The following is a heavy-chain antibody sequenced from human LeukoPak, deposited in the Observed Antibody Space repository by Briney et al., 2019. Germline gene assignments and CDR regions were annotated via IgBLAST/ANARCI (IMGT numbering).Heavy chain of an antibody. J-gene: IGHJ4*02. V-gene: IGHV4-59*08. Sequence: SETLSLTCTVSGGSISSYYWSWIRQPPGKGLEWIGYIYYSGSTNYNPSLKSRVTISVDTSKNQFSLKLSSVTAADTAVYYCAKSSGWYPLTTTFDYWGQGTLVTVSS. D-gene: IGHD6-19*01. CDR3: AKSSGWYPLTTTFDY. CDR1: GGSISSYY. CDR2: IYYSGST.